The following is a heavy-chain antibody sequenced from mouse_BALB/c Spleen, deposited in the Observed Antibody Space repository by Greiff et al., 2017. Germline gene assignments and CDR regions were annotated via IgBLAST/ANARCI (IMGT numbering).Heavy chain of an antibody. CDR1: GYTFSSYW. Sequence: VQLQQSGAELMKPGASVKISCKATGYTFSSYWIEWVKQRPGHGLEWIGEILPGSGSTNYNEKFKGKATFTADTSSNTAYMQLNSLTSEDSAVYYCARHLHYYGSSGYRGQGTSVTVSS. CDR2: ILPGSGST. V-gene: IGHV1-9*01. D-gene: IGHD1-1*01. J-gene: IGHJ4*01. CDR3: ARHLHYYGSSGY.